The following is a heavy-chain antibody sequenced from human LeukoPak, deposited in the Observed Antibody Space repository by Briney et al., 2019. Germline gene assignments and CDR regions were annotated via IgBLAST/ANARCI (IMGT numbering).Heavy chain of an antibody. Sequence: PSETLSLTCTVSGDSISSYHWSWIRQPPGKGLEWIGYIYNSGSTKYNPSLKSRVTISVHTSKTQFSLKVNSVTAADTAVYYCARQIPWFDSSGYYFDGWGQGTLVTVSS. CDR1: GDSISSYH. J-gene: IGHJ4*02. D-gene: IGHD3-22*01. V-gene: IGHV4-59*08. CDR3: ARQIPWFDSSGYYFDG. CDR2: IYNSGST.